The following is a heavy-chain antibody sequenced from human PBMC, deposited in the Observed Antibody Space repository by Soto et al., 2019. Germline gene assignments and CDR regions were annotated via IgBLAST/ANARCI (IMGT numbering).Heavy chain of an antibody. D-gene: IGHD3-3*01. V-gene: IGHV1-3*01. J-gene: IGHJ6*03. CDR2: INAGNGNT. CDR3: ARSHYDFWSGYYPDYYYYYMDV. CDR1: GYTFTSYA. Sequence: ASVKVSCKASGYTFTSYAMHWVRQAPGQRLEWMGWINAGNGNTKYSQKFQGRVTITRDTSASTAYMELSSLRPEDTAVYYCARSHYDFWSGYYPDYYYYYMDVWGKGTTVTVSS.